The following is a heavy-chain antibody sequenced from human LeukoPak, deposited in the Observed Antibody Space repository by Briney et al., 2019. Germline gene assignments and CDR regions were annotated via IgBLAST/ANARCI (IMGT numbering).Heavy chain of an antibody. CDR1: GFTFSSYN. CDR3: ARDPYSGNYGAYYYYYMDV. V-gene: IGHV3-21*06. CDR2: ITSSSSYI. Sequence: PGGSLRLSCAASGFTFSSYNMNWVRQAPGKGLEWVSSITSSSSYIYYADSMKGRFTISRDNAKNSLYLQMDSLRVEDTAEYYCARDPYSGNYGAYYYYYMDVWGKGTTVTVSS. D-gene: IGHD1-26*01. J-gene: IGHJ6*03.